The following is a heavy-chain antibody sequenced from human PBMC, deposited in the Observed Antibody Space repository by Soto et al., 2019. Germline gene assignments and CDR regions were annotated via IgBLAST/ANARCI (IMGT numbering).Heavy chain of an antibody. Sequence: QVQLQESGPGLVKPSETLSLTCTVSGGSISSRSFYWGWIRQPPGKGLEWIGSINYGGNPKYNPSLESRLTMSVDTSKNQFSVRLTSVTAADTAVYYCARQGYNYGYVRVPGVWGRGTTVTVSS. CDR3: ARQGYNYGYVRVPGV. CDR2: INYGGNP. CDR1: GGSISSRSFY. J-gene: IGHJ6*02. V-gene: IGHV4-39*01. D-gene: IGHD5-18*01.